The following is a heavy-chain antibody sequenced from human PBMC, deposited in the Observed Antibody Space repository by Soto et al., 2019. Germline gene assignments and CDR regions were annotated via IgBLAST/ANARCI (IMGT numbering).Heavy chain of an antibody. Sequence: QVQLVQSGAEVKKPGASVKVSCKASGYTFTSYGISWVRQAPGQGLEWMGWISAYNGNTNYAQKLQGRVTMTTDTSXSXXYMELRSLRSDDEAVYSCATYYYGSGSYSSYGMDVWGQGTTVTVSS. CDR1: GYTFTSYG. J-gene: IGHJ6*02. V-gene: IGHV1-18*01. D-gene: IGHD3-10*01. CDR3: ATYYYGSGSYSSYGMDV. CDR2: ISAYNGNT.